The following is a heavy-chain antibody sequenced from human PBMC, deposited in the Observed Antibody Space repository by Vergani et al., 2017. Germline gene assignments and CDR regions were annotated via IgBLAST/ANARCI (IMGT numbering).Heavy chain of an antibody. CDR2: IYTRGAT. CDR1: GGSFSTGGQS. V-gene: IGHV4-61*02. CDR3: ARDGGEYDKDALDV. D-gene: IGHD2-21*01. Sequence: QVQLQESGPGLVKPSQTLSLTCTVSGGSFSTGGQSLTWLRQSTGEGLEWIGRIYTRGATNYNPSLRSRATMSVDASKNQFSLKLTSVTAADTAVYYCARDGGEYDKDALDVWGQGTKVTVTS. J-gene: IGHJ3*01.